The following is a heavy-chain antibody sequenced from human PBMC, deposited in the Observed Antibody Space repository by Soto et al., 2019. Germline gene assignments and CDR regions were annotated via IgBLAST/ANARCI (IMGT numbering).Heavy chain of an antibody. D-gene: IGHD6-19*01. CDR2: IWYDGSNK. CDR3: ARDGGSGWYMGAFDI. Sequence: QVQLVESGGGVVQPGRSLRLSCAASGFTFSSYGMHWVRQAPGKGLEWVAVIWYDGSNKYYADSVKGRFTISRDNSKNTLYLQMNSLRAEDTAVYYCARDGGSGWYMGAFDIWGPGTMVTVSS. V-gene: IGHV3-33*01. CDR1: GFTFSSYG. J-gene: IGHJ3*02.